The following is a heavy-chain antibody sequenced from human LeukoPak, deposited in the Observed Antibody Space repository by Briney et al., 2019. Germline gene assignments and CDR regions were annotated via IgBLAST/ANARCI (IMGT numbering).Heavy chain of an antibody. Sequence: GGSLRLSCAASGFTFSSYAMGGVRQAPGKRLEMVSTISGTGSSTYSADCVKGRFTISRDSSKNTLYLQMNSLRAEDTAVYYCAARPPRAVAGPFDYWGQGTLVTVSS. CDR2: ISGTGSST. V-gene: IGHV3-23*01. CDR3: AARPPRAVAGPFDY. D-gene: IGHD6-19*01. J-gene: IGHJ4*02. CDR1: GFTFSSYA.